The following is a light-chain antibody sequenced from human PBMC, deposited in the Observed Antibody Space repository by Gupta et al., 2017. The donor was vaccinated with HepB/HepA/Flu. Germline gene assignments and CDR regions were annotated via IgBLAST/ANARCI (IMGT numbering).Light chain of an antibody. CDR3: QQRSNWPAVT. CDR1: QSVSSY. Sequence: VLTHSPATLSLSPGERATLSCRASQSVSSYLAWYQQKPGQAPRLLIYDASNRATSIPARFSGSGSGTDFTLTISSLEPEDFAVYYCQQRSNWPAVTFGPGTKVDIK. V-gene: IGKV3-11*01. CDR2: DAS. J-gene: IGKJ3*01.